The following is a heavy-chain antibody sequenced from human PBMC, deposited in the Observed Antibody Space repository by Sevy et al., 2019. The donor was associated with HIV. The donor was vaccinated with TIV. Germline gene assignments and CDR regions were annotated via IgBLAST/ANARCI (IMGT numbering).Heavy chain of an antibody. CDR3: VRDVYRAFDY. J-gene: IGHJ4*02. CDR1: GFTFTNYW. V-gene: IGHV3-7*01. Sequence: GGSLRLSCAASGFTFTNYWMTWVRQAPGKGLEWVAFLNQDGSAQYYVDSVKGRFTVSRDNAKNSLYLQMNSLGADDTAVYYCVRDVYRAFDYWGQGTLVTVSS. CDR2: LNQDGSAQ.